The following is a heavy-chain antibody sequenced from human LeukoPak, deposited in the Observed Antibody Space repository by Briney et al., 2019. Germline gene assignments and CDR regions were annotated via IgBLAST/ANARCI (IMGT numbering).Heavy chain of an antibody. CDR1: GGSIRTRDW. J-gene: IGHJ4*01. Sequence: PSGTVSLTYAVSGGSIRTRDWWGGARPPPGKWLEWIGEIYHTASTNYTPALRMRVTMAIDKSNNPLPLIPNSVTAADMALYYRAQTADYRWDYWGQGTLVTVSS. CDR2: IYHTAST. CDR3: AQTADYRWDY. V-gene: IGHV4-4*02. D-gene: IGHD7-27*01.